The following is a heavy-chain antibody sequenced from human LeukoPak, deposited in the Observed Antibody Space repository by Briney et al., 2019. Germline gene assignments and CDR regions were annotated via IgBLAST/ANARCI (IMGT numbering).Heavy chain of an antibody. J-gene: IGHJ3*02. V-gene: IGHV1-46*01. D-gene: IGHD6-13*01. CDR2: INPRGGGT. Sequence: ASVKVSCKASGYTFTGYYMHWVRQAPGQGLEWLGIINPRGGGTSYAQKFQGRVTMTRDTSTSTVYMELSSLRSEDTAVYYCARDLGQQLVRLDAFDIWGQGTMVTVSS. CDR3: ARDLGQQLVRLDAFDI. CDR1: GYTFTGYY.